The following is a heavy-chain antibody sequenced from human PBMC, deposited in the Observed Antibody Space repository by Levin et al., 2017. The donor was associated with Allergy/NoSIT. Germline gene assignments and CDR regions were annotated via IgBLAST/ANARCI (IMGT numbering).Heavy chain of an antibody. CDR1: RNSMRSYY. Sequence: SQTLSLTCTVSRNSMRSYYWSWLRQPPGKGLEWIGYIYTSGSTHYNPSLKSRVTISVDLSKNQFSLRLISVTATDTAVYYCARQSELWFGEFDSWGQGTLVTVSS. V-gene: IGHV4-59*13. CDR2: IYTSGST. D-gene: IGHD3-10*01. J-gene: IGHJ4*02. CDR3: ARQSELWFGEFDS.